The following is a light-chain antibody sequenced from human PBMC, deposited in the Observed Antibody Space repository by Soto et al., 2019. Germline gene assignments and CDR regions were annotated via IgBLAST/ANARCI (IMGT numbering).Light chain of an antibody. CDR2: YDD. CDR3: AARDDTLNGPV. CDR1: SSNIGNNA. J-gene: IGLJ2*01. V-gene: IGLV1-36*01. Sequence: QSVLTQPPSVSEAPRQSVTISCSGSSSNIGNNAVNWYQQLPGQAPKLLIYYDDLLASGVSDRFSGSKSGTSASLAISGLQSEDEADYYCAARDDTLNGPVFGGGTKVTVL.